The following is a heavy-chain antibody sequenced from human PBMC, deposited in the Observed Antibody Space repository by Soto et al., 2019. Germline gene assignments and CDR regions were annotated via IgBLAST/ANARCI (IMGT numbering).Heavy chain of an antibody. V-gene: IGHV3-9*01. Sequence: EVQLVESGGGLVQPGRSLRLSCAASGFTFDDYAMHWVRQAPGKGLEWVSGISWNSGSIGYADSVKGRFTISRDNAKHSLYLQMNSLRAEDTALYYCATTVDYWGQGTLVTVSS. D-gene: IGHD4-17*01. CDR3: ATTVDY. CDR1: GFTFDDYA. J-gene: IGHJ4*02. CDR2: ISWNSGSI.